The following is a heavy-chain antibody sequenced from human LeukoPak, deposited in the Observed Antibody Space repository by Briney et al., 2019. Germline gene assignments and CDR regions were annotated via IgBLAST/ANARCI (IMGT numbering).Heavy chain of an antibody. CDR3: ARGPYCSSSSCYENPLDS. V-gene: IGHV4-39*02. CDR2: IYHSGST. D-gene: IGHD2-2*01. CDR1: GGSISSRNYY. J-gene: IGHJ4*02. Sequence: PSETLSLTCTVSGGSISSRNYYWGWVRQPPGKGLEWIGSIYHSGSTYYNPSLKSRVTISVDTSKNQFSLKLSSVTAADTAVYSCARGPYCSSSSCYENPLDSWGQGTLVTVSS.